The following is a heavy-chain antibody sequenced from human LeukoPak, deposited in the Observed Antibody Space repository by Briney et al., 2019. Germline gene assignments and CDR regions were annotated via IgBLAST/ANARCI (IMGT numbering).Heavy chain of an antibody. D-gene: IGHD6-19*01. V-gene: IGHV3-53*01. CDR1: GFTVSSNY. CDR3: ARGSSSGFELDY. Sequence: GGSLRLSCAASGFTVSSNYMSWVRQPPGKGLEWVSVIYSTGSTYYAASVTGRFTISRDNSKSTLYLQMNSLRGEDTAVYYCARGSSSGFELDYWGQGTLVTVSS. J-gene: IGHJ4*02. CDR2: IYSTGST.